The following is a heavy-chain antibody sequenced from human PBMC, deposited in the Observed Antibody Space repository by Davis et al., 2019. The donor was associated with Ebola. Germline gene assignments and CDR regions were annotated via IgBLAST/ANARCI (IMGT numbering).Heavy chain of an antibody. CDR3: ARRVAVRPVYAMDV. J-gene: IGHJ6*02. V-gene: IGHV4-59*01. CDR1: GGSISTYY. CDR2: IYYTGNT. Sequence: MPSETLSLTCSVSGGSISTYYWTWLRQPPGKELEWIGYIYYTGNTNSNPSLKSRVTISLDTSKNQFSLKLSSVTTADTAVYYCARRVAVRPVYAMDVWGQGTTVTVSS. D-gene: IGHD6-6*01.